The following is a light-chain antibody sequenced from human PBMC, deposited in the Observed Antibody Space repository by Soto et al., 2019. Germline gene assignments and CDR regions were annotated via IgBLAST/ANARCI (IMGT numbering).Light chain of an antibody. CDR1: QGISSY. J-gene: IGKJ1*01. CDR3: QQYYSYPRT. Sequence: AIRMTQSPSSLSASTGDRVTITCRASQGISSYLAWYQQKPGKAPKLLIYAASTLQSGVPSRFSGSGSGTDFTLTIICLQSEDFATYYWQQYYSYPRTFGQGTKVEIK. V-gene: IGKV1-8*01. CDR2: AAS.